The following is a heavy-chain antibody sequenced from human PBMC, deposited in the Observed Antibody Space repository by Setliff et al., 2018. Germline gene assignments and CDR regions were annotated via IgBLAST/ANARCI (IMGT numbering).Heavy chain of an antibody. CDR2: IYPGDSDT. J-gene: IGHJ3*01. V-gene: IGHV5-51*01. CDR3: TRHEDRSKCTSSGCYRENDAFDV. CDR1: GYSFTSYW. Sequence: GESLKISCKGSGYSFTSYWIGWVRQMPEKGLEWMGIIYPGDSDTRYSPSFQGQVTISADKSISTAYLQWSSLKASDTAMYYCTRHEDRSKCTSSGCYRENDAFDVWGQGAMVTVS. D-gene: IGHD2-2*01.